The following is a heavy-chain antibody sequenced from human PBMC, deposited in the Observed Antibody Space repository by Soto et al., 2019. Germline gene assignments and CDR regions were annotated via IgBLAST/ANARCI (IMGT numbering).Heavy chain of an antibody. D-gene: IGHD6-19*01. J-gene: IGHJ6*03. CDR2: ISWNSGSI. V-gene: IGHV3-9*01. Sequence: PGGSLRLSCAASGFTLDDYAMHWVRQAPGKGLEWVSGISWNSGSIGYADSVNGRFTISRDNARNSLYLQMNSLRAEDRALYYCAKEDGAGTYYDMDVWGKGTKVSVSS. CDR1: GFTLDDYA. CDR3: AKEDGAGTYYDMDV.